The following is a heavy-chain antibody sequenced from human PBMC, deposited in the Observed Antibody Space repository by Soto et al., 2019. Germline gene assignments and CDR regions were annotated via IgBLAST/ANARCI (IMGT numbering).Heavy chain of an antibody. J-gene: IGHJ4*02. CDR2: ISGSGGST. V-gene: IGHV3-23*01. CDR3: AKDREYYYDSSGYCYFDY. Sequence: SLRLSCAASGFTFSSYAMSWVRQAPGKGLEWVSAISGSGGSTYYADAVKGRFTISRDNSKNTLYLQMNSLRAEDTAVYYCAKDREYYYDSSGYCYFDYWGQGTLVTVSS. D-gene: IGHD3-22*01. CDR1: GFTFSSYA.